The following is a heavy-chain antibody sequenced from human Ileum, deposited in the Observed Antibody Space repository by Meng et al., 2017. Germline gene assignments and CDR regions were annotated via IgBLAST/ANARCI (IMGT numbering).Heavy chain of an antibody. V-gene: IGHV3-21*01. CDR2: ITGTSSYI. CDR1: GFTFSSYS. CDR3: VLMNTFTHPGED. Sequence: EVQLVESWGGLVNPGGSLRLSCAASGFTFSSYSMNWVRQAPGKGLEWVSFITGTSSYIYYADSVKGRFTISRDNAKNSLYLQMNSLRAEDTAVYFCVLMNTFTHPGEDWGQGTLVTVSS. D-gene: IGHD3-16*01. J-gene: IGHJ4*02.